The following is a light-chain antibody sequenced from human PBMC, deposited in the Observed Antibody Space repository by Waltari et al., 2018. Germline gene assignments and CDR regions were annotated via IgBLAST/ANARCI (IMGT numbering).Light chain of an antibody. J-gene: IGLJ3*02. CDR2: DVT. CDR1: VSDIGAYNH. V-gene: IGLV2-14*03. CDR3: SSYTTSSTVV. Sequence: QSALTQPASVSGSPGQSITISRTGTVSDIGAYNHVSWFQQHPGKVPKLMVYDVTNRPSGVSNRFSGSKSGNTASLTISGLQAEDEAYYYCSSYTTSSTVVFGGGTKLTVL.